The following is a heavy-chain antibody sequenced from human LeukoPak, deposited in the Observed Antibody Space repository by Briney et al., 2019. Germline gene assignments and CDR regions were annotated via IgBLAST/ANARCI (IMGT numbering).Heavy chain of an antibody. CDR2: IYTSGST. D-gene: IGHD3-10*01. CDR3: ARLGVNGSGSRLYYYGMDV. CDR1: GGSISSYY. J-gene: IGHJ6*02. Sequence: SETLSLTCTVSGGSISSYYWSWIRQPAGKGLEWIGRIYTSGSTNYNPSLKSRVTMSVDTSKNQFSLKLSSVTAADTAVYYCARLGVNGSGSRLYYYGMDVWGQGTTVTVSS. V-gene: IGHV4-4*07.